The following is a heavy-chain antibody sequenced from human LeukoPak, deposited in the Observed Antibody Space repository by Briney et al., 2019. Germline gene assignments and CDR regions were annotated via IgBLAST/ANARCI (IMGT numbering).Heavy chain of an antibody. CDR3: ARVRGYCSGGSCRRFIDY. D-gene: IGHD2-15*01. CDR2: ISGSGGST. V-gene: IGHV3-23*01. CDR1: GFTFSSYA. Sequence: PGGSLRLSCAASGFTFSSYAMSWVRQAPGKGLEWVSAISGSGGSTYYADSVKGRFTISRDNSKNTLYLQMNSLRAEDTALYYCARVRGYCSGGSCRRFIDYWGQGTLVTVSS. J-gene: IGHJ4*02.